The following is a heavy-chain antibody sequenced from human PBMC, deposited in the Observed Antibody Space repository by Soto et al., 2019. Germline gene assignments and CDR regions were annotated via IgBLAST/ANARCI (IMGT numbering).Heavy chain of an antibody. CDR1: GYAFTRYP. CDR2: INAGNGNT. CDR3: ARGITLPTPLDY. D-gene: IGHD1-20*01. V-gene: IGHV1-3*01. J-gene: IGHJ4*02. Sequence: GASSNVSCKASGYAFTRYPMHWVHQAPGQRLEWMGWINAGNGNTKYSQKFQGRVTITRDTSASTAYMELSSLRSEDTAVYYCARGITLPTPLDYWGQGTLVTSPQ.